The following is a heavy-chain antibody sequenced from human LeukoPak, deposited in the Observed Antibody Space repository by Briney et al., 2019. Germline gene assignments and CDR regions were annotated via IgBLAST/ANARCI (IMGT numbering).Heavy chain of an antibody. CDR3: AKERGYSSSWYAVPPFDY. J-gene: IGHJ4*02. Sequence: PGGSLRLSCAASGFTFSSYAMSWVRQAPGKGLEWVSAISGSGGSTYYADSVKGRFTISRDNSKNTLYLQMNSLRAEDTAVYYCAKERGYSSSWYAVPPFDYWGQGTLVTVSS. V-gene: IGHV3-23*01. D-gene: IGHD6-13*01. CDR2: ISGSGGST. CDR1: GFTFSSYA.